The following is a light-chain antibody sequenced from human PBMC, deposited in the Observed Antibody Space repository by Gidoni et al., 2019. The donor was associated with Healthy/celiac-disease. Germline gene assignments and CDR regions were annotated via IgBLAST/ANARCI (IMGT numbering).Light chain of an antibody. J-gene: IGKJ2*01. V-gene: IGKV3-15*01. CDR2: GAS. CDR1: QSVSSN. CDR3: QQYNNWLGT. Sequence: IVMTQSPATLSVSPGERATLPCSASQSVSSNLAWYQQKPGKAPRLLIYGASNRATGIPARFSGSGSGTEFTLTISSLQSEDFAVYYCQQYNNWLGTFXQXTKLEIK.